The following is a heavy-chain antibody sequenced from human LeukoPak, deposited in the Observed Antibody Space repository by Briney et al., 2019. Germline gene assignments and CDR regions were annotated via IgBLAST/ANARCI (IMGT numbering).Heavy chain of an antibody. V-gene: IGHV4-59*01. Sequence: SETLSLTCTVSGGSISSYYWSWIRQPPGKGLEWIGYIYYSGSTNYNPSLKSRVTISVDTSKNQFYLKLSSVTAADTAVYYCASQTTGWYFDHWGRGTLVTVSS. J-gene: IGHJ2*01. CDR3: ASQTTGWYFDH. CDR1: GGSISSYY. D-gene: IGHD1-1*01. CDR2: IYYSGST.